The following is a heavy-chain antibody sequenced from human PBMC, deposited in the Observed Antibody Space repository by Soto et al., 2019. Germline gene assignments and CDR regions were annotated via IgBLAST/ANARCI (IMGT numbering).Heavy chain of an antibody. CDR2: IYHSGTT. J-gene: IGHJ4*02. Sequence: PSETLSLTCAGSGGSISSTNWWTWVRQSPGRGLEWIGEIYHSGTTNYSPSLKSRVNIAVDMSTNHLSLTLISVTAADTAVYYCAFPATADFDYWGKGILVTVSS. V-gene: IGHV4-4*02. CDR3: AFPATADFDY. CDR1: GGSISSTNW. D-gene: IGHD6-13*01.